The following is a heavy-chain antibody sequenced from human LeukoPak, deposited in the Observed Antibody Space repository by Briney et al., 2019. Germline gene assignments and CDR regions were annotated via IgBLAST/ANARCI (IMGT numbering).Heavy chain of an antibody. CDR2: ISGSGGTT. J-gene: IGHJ5*02. V-gene: IGHV3-23*01. CDR3: ARDKLLMYGNWFDP. CDR1: GFTFSSYA. D-gene: IGHD2-8*01. Sequence: GGSLRLSCAASGFTFSSYAMSWVRQPPGKGLEWVSAISGSGGTTYYVDSVKGRFTISRDNSKNTLYLQMNSLRAEDTAVYYCARDKLLMYGNWFDPWGQGTLVTVSS.